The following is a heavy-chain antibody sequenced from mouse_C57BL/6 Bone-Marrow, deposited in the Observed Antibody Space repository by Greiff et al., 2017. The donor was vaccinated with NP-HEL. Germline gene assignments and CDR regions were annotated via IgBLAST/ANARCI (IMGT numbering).Heavy chain of an antibody. CDR3: ARPYGGFAY. V-gene: IGHV5-4*01. CDR1: GFTFSSYA. J-gene: IGHJ3*01. D-gene: IGHD1-1*02. CDR2: LSDGGSYS. Sequence: EVHLVESGGGLVKPGGSLKLSCAASGFTFSSYAMSWVRQTPEKRLEWVATLSDGGSYSYYPDNVKGRFTISSANAKNNLYLQMSHRKSEDTAMYYCARPYGGFAYWGQGTLVTVSA.